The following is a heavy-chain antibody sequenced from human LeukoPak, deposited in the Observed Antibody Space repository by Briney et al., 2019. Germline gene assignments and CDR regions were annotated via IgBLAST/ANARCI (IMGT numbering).Heavy chain of an antibody. J-gene: IGHJ4*02. D-gene: IGHD6-6*01. CDR2: IYYSGSN. CDR3: ARGRVEYSSSSFDY. CDR1: GGSISSSSYY. V-gene: IGHV4-39*07. Sequence: SETLSLTCTVSGGSISSSSYYWGWIRQPPGKGLEWIGSIYYSGSNYYNPSLKSRVTISVDTSKNQFSLKLSSVTPADTAVYYCARGRVEYSSSSFDYWGQGTLVTVSS.